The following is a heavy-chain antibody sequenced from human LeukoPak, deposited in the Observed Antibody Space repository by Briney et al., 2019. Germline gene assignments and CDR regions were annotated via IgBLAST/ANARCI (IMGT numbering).Heavy chain of an antibody. V-gene: IGHV3-9*01. Sequence: GRSLRLSCAASGFTFDDYAMHWVRQAPGKGLEWVSGISWNSGSIGYADSVKGRFTISRDNAKNSLYLQMNSLRAEDTALYYCAKDYYYDSSGYYWAPGDYWGRGTLVTVSS. CDR3: AKDYYYDSSGYYWAPGDY. D-gene: IGHD3-22*01. CDR1: GFTFDDYA. J-gene: IGHJ4*02. CDR2: ISWNSGSI.